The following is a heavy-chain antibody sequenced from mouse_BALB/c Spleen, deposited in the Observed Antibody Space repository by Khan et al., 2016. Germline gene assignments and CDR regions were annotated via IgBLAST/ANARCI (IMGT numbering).Heavy chain of an antibody. J-gene: IGHJ4*01. CDR2: ISYSGST. CDR3: ARTADTLYYAMDY. V-gene: IGHV3-2*02. D-gene: IGHD1-2*01. Sequence: EVQLQESGPGLVKPSQSLSLTCTVTGYSITSDYAWNWIRQFPGNKLEWMGYISYSGSTSYNPSLKSRISITRDTSKNHFFLQLNSVTTEDTATYYSARTADTLYYAMDYWGQGTSVTVSS. CDR1: GYSITSDYA.